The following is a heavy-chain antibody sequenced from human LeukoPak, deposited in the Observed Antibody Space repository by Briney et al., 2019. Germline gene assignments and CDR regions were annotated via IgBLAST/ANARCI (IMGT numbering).Heavy chain of an antibody. CDR1: GFTFSDYY. V-gene: IGHV3-11*06. D-gene: IGHD2-2*01. J-gene: IGHJ6*04. CDR3: AISFVVPAAIDGMDV. CDR2: ISSSSSYT. Sequence: GGSLRLSCAASGFTFSDYYMSWIRQAPGKGLEWVSYISSSSSYTNYADSVKGRFTISRDNAKNSLYLQMNSLRAEDTAVYYCAISFVVPAAIDGMDVWGKGTTVTVSS.